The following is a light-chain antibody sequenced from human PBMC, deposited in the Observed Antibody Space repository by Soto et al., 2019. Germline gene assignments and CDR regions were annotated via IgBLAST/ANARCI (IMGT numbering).Light chain of an antibody. CDR1: LSVSTS. V-gene: IGKV3-15*01. J-gene: IGKJ1*01. CDR3: QQYHNWPPGT. Sequence: EIVLTQSPATLSLSPGERATLSCRASLSVSTSLAWYQQKPGQAPRLLIYAASTRATGIPARFSGSGSGTDFTLTISSLQTEDSAVYYCQQYHNWPPGTFGQGTKVEIK. CDR2: AAS.